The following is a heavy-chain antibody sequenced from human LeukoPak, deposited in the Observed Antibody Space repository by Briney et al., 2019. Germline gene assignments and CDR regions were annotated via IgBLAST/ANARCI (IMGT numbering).Heavy chain of an antibody. J-gene: IGHJ4*02. V-gene: IGHV1-2*02. D-gene: IGHD1-1*01. Sequence: ASVKVSCKASGYTFTSYYIHWVRQAPGQGLEWMGWINANSGDTNYAQSFQGRVTMTRDTSISTAYMELSRLRSDDTAVYYCARGPTMTTDYWGQGTLVTVSS. CDR3: ARGPTMTTDY. CDR2: INANSGDT. CDR1: GYTFTSYY.